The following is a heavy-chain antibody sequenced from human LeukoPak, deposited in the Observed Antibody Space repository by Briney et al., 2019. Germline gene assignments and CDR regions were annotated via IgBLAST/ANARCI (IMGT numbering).Heavy chain of an antibody. V-gene: IGHV4-59*01. CDR3: ARDNDSRDPPHFDY. D-gene: IGHD3-16*01. CDR1: GCSISSYY. Sequence: SETLFLTCTGSGCSISSYYWSWIRQPPGKGLEGVGYIYYSGSTNYNPSLKSRVTISVDTSKNQFSLKLSSVTAADTAVYYCARDNDSRDPPHFDYWGQGTLVTVSS. CDR2: IYYSGST. J-gene: IGHJ4*02.